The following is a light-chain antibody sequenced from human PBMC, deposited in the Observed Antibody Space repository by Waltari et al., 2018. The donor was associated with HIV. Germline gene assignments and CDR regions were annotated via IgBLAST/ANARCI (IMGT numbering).Light chain of an antibody. Sequence: DIQMTQYPSSLSASVGARVNISCRASQNIGNYVNWYQQKPGEAPQFLLSSASTLQSGVPSRFSVSGSGTDFTLSISSLQPEDFATYYCQQSYITPLTFGPGTKVDVK. CDR2: SAS. J-gene: IGKJ3*01. CDR3: QQSYITPLT. CDR1: QNIGNY. V-gene: IGKV1-39*01.